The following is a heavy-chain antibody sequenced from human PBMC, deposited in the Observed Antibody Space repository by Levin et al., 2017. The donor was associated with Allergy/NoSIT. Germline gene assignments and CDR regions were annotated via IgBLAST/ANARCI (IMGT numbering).Heavy chain of an antibody. CDR2: IHYSGNT. CDR1: GGSINSGGYY. J-gene: IGHJ4*02. Sequence: PSETLSLTCTVSGGSINSGGYYWNWIRQHPGKGLEWIGYIHYSGNTYYNPSLKSRVTISVDTSKNQFSLNLNSVTAADTAVYYCARERRDGSVFDYWGQGTLVTVSS. D-gene: IGHD3-10*01. V-gene: IGHV4-31*03. CDR3: ARERRDGSVFDY.